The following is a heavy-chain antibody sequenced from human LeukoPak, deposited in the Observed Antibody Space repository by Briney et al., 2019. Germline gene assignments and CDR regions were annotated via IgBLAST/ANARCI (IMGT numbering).Heavy chain of an antibody. Sequence: KPSETLSLTCTVSGGSISSSSYYWSWIRQPPGKGLEWIGYIYYSGSPNYNPSLKSRVTISVDTTKNQFSLNLRSVTAADTAVYYCARESGNAWLDYWGQGTLVTVSS. CDR1: GGSISSSSYY. J-gene: IGHJ4*02. V-gene: IGHV4-61*01. CDR3: ARESGNAWLDY. D-gene: IGHD2-2*01. CDR2: IYYSGSP.